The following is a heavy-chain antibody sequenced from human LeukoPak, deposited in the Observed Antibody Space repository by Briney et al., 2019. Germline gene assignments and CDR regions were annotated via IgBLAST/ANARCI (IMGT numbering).Heavy chain of an antibody. CDR2: IHRSGRT. D-gene: IGHD4-17*01. J-gene: IGHJ4*02. CDR1: GGYINDYY. Sequence: SETLSLTCTDSGGYINDYYWSWIRQAAGKGLEWIGRIHRSGRTNYNPSLKSRVAMSIDTPNNQFSLKLSSVTAADTAVFYCARGQAYGESPSPFDYWGQGTLVTVSS. CDR3: ARGQAYGESPSPFDY. V-gene: IGHV4-4*07.